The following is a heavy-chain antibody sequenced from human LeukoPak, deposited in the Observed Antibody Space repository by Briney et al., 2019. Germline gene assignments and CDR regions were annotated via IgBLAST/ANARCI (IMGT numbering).Heavy chain of an antibody. CDR1: GGSISSGGYY. CDR3: ARLSDIPDY. J-gene: IGHJ4*02. CDR2: IYYSGST. V-gene: IGHV4-39*01. D-gene: IGHD2-2*02. Sequence: PSQTLSLTCTVSGGSISSGGYYWGWIRQPPGKGLEWIGTIYYSGSTYYSPSLKSRVTISVDTSKNQFSLKLSSVTAADTAVYYCARLSDIPDYWGQGTLVTVSS.